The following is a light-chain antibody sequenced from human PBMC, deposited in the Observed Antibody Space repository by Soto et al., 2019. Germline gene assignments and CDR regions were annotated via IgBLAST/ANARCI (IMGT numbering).Light chain of an antibody. CDR2: KDS. J-gene: IGLJ2*01. Sequence: SYELTQSPSVSVSPGQTARITCSGDTLPKQYAYWYQQKPGQAPVLMIYKDSERPSGIPERFSGSSSGTTVALTISGVRAEDEADYYCQSADNTGTVVFGGGTQLTVL. CDR3: QSADNTGTVV. CDR1: TLPKQY. V-gene: IGLV3-25*03.